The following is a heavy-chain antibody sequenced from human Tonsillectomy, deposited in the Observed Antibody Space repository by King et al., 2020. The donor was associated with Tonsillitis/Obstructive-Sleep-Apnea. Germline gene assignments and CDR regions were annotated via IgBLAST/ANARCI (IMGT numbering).Heavy chain of an antibody. Sequence: AQLVQSGSELKKPGASVKVSCKASGYTFSSYALNWVRQAPGQGLEWMGWINTNTGNPTYAQGFTGRFVFSLGTSVSTAYLQISSLKAEDTAVYYCARRFCSGGSCRYNWFDPWGQGTLVTVSS. J-gene: IGHJ5*02. CDR1: GYTFSSYA. CDR2: INTNTGNP. V-gene: IGHV7-4-1*02. CDR3: ARRFCSGGSCRYNWFDP. D-gene: IGHD2-15*01.